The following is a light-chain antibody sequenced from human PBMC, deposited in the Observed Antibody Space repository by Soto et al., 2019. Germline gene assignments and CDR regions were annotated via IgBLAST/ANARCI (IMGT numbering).Light chain of an antibody. CDR3: AAWDDSRSAVV. J-gene: IGLJ2*01. CDR2: RND. Sequence: QAVVTQPPSASGTPGQRVTISCSGSSSNIGSNYVYWYQQFPGSAPKLLIYRNDQRPSGVPDRFSGSKSGTSAALAISGPLYEDEADDYCAAWDDSRSAVVFGGGTKLTVL. V-gene: IGLV1-47*01. CDR1: SSNIGSNY.